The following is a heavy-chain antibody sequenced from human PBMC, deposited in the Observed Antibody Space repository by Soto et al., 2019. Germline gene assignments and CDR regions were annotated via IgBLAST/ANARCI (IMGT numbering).Heavy chain of an antibody. CDR1: GFTFEDYD. CDR3: ANGIEWGGSHLSRACGI. V-gene: IGHV3-9*01. J-gene: IGHJ3*02. CDR2: ISWNSGII. Sequence: EMQLVESGGGLVQPGRSLRLSCAASGFTFEDYDMHWVRQAPGKGLEWVSGISWNSGIIDYADSVKGRITISRDNGKNSLYLEMISLRAEEAAVYSCANGIEWGGSHLSRACGIWGQGTMVSVSS. D-gene: IGHD1-26*01.